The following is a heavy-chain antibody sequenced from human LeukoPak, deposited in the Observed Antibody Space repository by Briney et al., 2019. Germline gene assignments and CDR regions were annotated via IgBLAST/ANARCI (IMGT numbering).Heavy chain of an antibody. J-gene: IGHJ4*02. V-gene: IGHV4-61*01. CDR2: IHYSGST. CDR3: ARVYSGSYWFDY. D-gene: IGHD1-26*01. Sequence: SETLSLTCTVSGGSVSSGSYYWSWIRQPPGKVLEWIGYIHYSGSTNYNPSLKSRVTISVDTSTIQFSLKLSSVTAADTAVYYCARVYSGSYWFDYWGQGTLVTVSS. CDR1: GGSVSSGSYY.